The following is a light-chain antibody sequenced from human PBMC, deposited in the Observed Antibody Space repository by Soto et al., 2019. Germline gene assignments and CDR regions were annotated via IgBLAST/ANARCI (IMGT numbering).Light chain of an antibody. CDR1: QTVDSRY. J-gene: IGKJ1*01. CDR2: GGS. Sequence: EIVLTQTPGIVSLSPGERAILTCRASQTVDSRYLAWYQQKHGHPPRLLIYGGSNRARGIPDRFGGSGSGTDFTLTISRLEPEDFAAYYCQQYHFSPLTFGQGTKVEI. V-gene: IGKV3-20*01. CDR3: QQYHFSPLT.